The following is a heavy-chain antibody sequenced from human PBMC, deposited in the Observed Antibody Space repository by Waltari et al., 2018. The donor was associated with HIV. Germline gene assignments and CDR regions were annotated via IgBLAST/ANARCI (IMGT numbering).Heavy chain of an antibody. CDR2: IGSSGTTI. CDR3: ARVNQVLYYGMDV. Sequence: EMQLVESGGGLVQPGGSLRLPCVASGFTFSSSEMNWVRQVPGKGLEWISYIGSSGTTISYADSVKGRFTFSRDNAKKSLFLQMNSLRVEDTAVYWCARVNQVLYYGMDVWGQGTTVTVSS. V-gene: IGHV3-48*03. CDR1: GFTFSSSE. D-gene: IGHD2-2*02. J-gene: IGHJ6*02.